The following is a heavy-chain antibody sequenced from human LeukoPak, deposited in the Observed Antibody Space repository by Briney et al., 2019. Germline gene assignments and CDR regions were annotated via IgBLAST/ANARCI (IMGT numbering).Heavy chain of an antibody. CDR2: ISYDGSNK. J-gene: IGHJ3*02. CDR1: GFTFSSYA. D-gene: IGHD3-10*01. CDR3: AREGDLRVGGAFDI. Sequence: PGGSLRLSCAASGFTFSSYAMHWVRQAPGKGLEWVAVISYDGSNKYYADSVKGRFTISRDNSKNTLYLQMNSLRAEDTAVYYCAREGDLRVGGAFDIWGQGTMVTVSS. V-gene: IGHV3-30-3*01.